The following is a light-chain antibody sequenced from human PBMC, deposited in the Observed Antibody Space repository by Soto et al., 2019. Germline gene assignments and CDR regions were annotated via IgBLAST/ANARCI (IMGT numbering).Light chain of an antibody. Sequence: EIVLTQSPATLSLSPGERATLSCRASQSVSSYLAWYQQKPGQAPRLLIYDASNRATGIPARFSGSGSGTDFTLTISRLEPEDFAVYYCQQYGSSPRVTFGQGTKVDIK. CDR2: DAS. CDR3: QQYGSSPRVT. CDR1: QSVSSY. V-gene: IGKV3-20*01. J-gene: IGKJ1*01.